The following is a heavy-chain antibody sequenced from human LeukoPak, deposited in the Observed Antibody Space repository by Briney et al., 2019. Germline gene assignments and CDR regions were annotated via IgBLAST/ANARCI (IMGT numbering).Heavy chain of an antibody. V-gene: IGHV4-4*02. CDR3: SRESGAFCPFGY. J-gene: IGHJ4*02. CDR2: ISLTGET. D-gene: IGHD1-26*01. Sequence: MTSESLSLTCCVSGGSISSTNWGAGVRQPPGQGLKWIGEISLTGETNYNPSLNGRVTMSLDGSRTQLSLTLTSVTAADTAIYYCSRESGAFCPFGYWGQGTLVIVPS. CDR1: GGSISSTNW.